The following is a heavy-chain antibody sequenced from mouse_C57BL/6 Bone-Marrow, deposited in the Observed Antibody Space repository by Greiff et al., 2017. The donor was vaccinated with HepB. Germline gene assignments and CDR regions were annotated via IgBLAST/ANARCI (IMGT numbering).Heavy chain of an antibody. CDR3: TTWGYNYYAMDY. Sequence: VQLQQSGAELVRPGASVKLSCTASGFNIKDDYMHWVKQRPEQGLEWIGWIDPENGDTEYASKFQGKATITADTSSNTAYLQHSSLTSEDTAVYYCTTWGYNYYAMDYWGQGTSVTVSS. V-gene: IGHV14-4*01. J-gene: IGHJ4*01. CDR2: IDPENGDT. D-gene: IGHD2-2*01. CDR1: GFNIKDDY.